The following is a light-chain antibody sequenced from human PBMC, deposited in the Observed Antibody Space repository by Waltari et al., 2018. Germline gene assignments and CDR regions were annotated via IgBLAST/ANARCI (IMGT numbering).Light chain of an antibody. CDR1: QGITNS. CDR2: VAS. CDR3: QQYYSNPPYT. J-gene: IGKJ2*01. Sequence: DIQMTQSPSSLSASVGDRVTITCRASQGITNSLAWYQQKPGKAPKLLIYVASRLESGVPSRFSGSGSVTDFTLTISSLQPEDSATYHCQQYYSNPPYTFGQGTKLEIK. V-gene: IGKV1-NL1*01.